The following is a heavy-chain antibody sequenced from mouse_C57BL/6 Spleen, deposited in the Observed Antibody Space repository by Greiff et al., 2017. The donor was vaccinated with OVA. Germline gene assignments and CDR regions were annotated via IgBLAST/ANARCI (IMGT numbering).Heavy chain of an antibody. CDR2: ISSGSSTI. Sequence: VQLKESGGGLVKPGGSLKLSCAASGFTFSDYGMHWVRQAPEKGLEWVAYISSGSSTIYYADTVKGRFTISRDNAKNTLFLQMTSLRSEDTAMYYCARQYYGSSYDYAMDYWGQGTSVTVSS. V-gene: IGHV5-17*01. D-gene: IGHD1-1*01. CDR3: ARQYYGSSYDYAMDY. J-gene: IGHJ4*01. CDR1: GFTFSDYG.